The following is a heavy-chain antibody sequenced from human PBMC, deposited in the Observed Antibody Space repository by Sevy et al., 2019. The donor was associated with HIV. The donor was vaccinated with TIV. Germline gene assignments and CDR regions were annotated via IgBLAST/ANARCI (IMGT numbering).Heavy chain of an antibody. V-gene: IGHV4-59*08. J-gene: IGHJ4*02. CDR2: IYYNGNI. D-gene: IGHD1-26*01. CDR1: GGSITSLY. CDR3: AGENAWGRGYS. Sequence: SETLSLTCTVSGGSITSLYWNWIRQPPGKGLEWIANIYYNGNINYNPSLKSRVTLSLDTFKNQFSLRLGSVTAADTAMYYCAGENAWGRGYSWGQGTLVTVSS.